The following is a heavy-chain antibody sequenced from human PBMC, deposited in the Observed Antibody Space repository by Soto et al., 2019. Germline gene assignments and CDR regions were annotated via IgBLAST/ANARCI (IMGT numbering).Heavy chain of an antibody. D-gene: IGHD6-13*01. Sequence: ASVKVSCKASGYTFSNYGVTWVRQAPGQGPEWMGWISGYNGKTKYAQKFQGRVTMTTDTSTSTAYMEVRSLRSDDTAVYYCARGGSSWSAEYYQHWGKGTLVTVSS. CDR2: ISGYNGKT. J-gene: IGHJ1*01. V-gene: IGHV1-18*04. CDR1: GYTFSNYG. CDR3: ARGGSSWSAEYYQH.